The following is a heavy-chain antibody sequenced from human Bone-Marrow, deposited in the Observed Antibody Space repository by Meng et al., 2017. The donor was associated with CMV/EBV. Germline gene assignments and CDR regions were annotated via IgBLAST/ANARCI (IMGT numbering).Heavy chain of an antibody. CDR2: ISWNSGSI. CDR3: AKDHAASYYYNGMDD. V-gene: IGHV3-9*01. Sequence: SLKISCAVSGFTFDDYAMHWVRQAPGKGLEWVSGISWNSGSIGYADSVKGRLVISRDNAKNSLYLQMNSLRGEDTALYYCAKDHAASYYYNGMDDWGQGTTVTVSS. CDR1: GFTFDDYA. D-gene: IGHD2-15*01. J-gene: IGHJ6*02.